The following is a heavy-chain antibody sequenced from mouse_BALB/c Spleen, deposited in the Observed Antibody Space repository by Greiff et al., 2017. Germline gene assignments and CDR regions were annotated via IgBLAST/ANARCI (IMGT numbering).Heavy chain of an antibody. Sequence: QVQLQQSAAELARPGASVKMSCKASGYTFTSYTMHWVKQRPGQGLEWIGYINPSSGYTEYNQKFKDKTTLTADKSSSTAYMQLSSLTSEDSAVYYCARHDGYPYAMDYWGQGTSVTVSS. CDR2: INPSSGYT. J-gene: IGHJ4*01. V-gene: IGHV1-4*02. CDR3: ARHDGYPYAMDY. CDR1: GYTFTSYT. D-gene: IGHD2-3*01.